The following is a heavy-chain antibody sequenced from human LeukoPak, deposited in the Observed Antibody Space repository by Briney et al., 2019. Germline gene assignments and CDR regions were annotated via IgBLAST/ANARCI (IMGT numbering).Heavy chain of an antibody. CDR2: ISHSGRT. CDR3: ARHEERFLVRFFDY. CDR1: GFSINTSYF. D-gene: IGHD2-8*02. J-gene: IGHJ4*02. Sequence: SETLSLTCAVSGFSINTSYFWGWIRQPPGKGLEWIGTISHSGRTLYNPSLRTRVTITLDTSKNLFYLNMTSVTAADPAVYYCARHEERFLVRFFDYWGQGTLVTVSS. V-gene: IGHV4-38-2*01.